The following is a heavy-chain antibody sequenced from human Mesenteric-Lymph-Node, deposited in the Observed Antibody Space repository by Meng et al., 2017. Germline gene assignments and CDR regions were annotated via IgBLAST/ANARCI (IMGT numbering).Heavy chain of an antibody. D-gene: IGHD1-14*01. CDR1: GYTFTGYY. CDR2: INPNSGGT. Sequence: ASVKVSCKASGYTFTGYYMHWVRQAPGQGLEWMGWINPNSGGTNYAQKFQGRVTMTRDTSTSTVYMELSSLRSEDTAVYYCARDRGPGGNLDYWGQGTLVTVSS. V-gene: IGHV1-2*02. CDR3: ARDRGPGGNLDY. J-gene: IGHJ4*02.